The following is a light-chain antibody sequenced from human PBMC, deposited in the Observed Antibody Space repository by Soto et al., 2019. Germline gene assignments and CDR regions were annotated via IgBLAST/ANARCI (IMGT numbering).Light chain of an antibody. CDR2: AAS. J-gene: IGKJ1*01. V-gene: IGKV1-5*01. CDR1: HSISSW. Sequence: DIQMTQSPSTLSASVGDRVTITCRASHSISSWLAWYQQKPGKAPNPLIYAASTLESGVPSRFSGSASGTEFTLTISSLQPDDFATYYCQQYNSYWTFGQGTKVDI. CDR3: QQYNSYWT.